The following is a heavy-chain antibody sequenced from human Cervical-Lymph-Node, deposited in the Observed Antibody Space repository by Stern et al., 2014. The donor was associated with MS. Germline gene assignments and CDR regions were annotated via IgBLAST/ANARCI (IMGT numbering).Heavy chain of an antibody. CDR1: GFTFNEYS. J-gene: IGHJ4*02. CDR3: AREDYAQDFDY. Sequence: EVQLVESGGGLVKPGGSLRVSCEASGFTFNEYSMNWVRQAPGKGLEWVSFISGDSGDIHYAASVKGRFTISRDNLKNSLYLQMNSLRAEDTAFYYCAREDYAQDFDYWGRGTLVTVSS. V-gene: IGHV3-21*04. CDR2: ISGDSGDI. D-gene: IGHD4-17*01.